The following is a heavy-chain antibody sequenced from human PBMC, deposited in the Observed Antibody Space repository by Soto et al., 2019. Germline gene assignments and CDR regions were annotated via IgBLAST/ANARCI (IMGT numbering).Heavy chain of an antibody. D-gene: IGHD1-26*01. CDR1: GFTFSNAW. J-gene: IGHJ6*02. CDR2: IKSKTDGGTT. Sequence: EVQLVESGGGLVKPGGSLRLSCAASGFTFSNAWMSWVRQAPGKGLEWVGRIKSKTDGGTTDYAAPVKGRFTISRDDSKNTLYLQMNSLKTEDTAVYYCTTGVLAKRYYYGMDVWGQGTTVTISS. CDR3: TTGVLAKRYYYGMDV. V-gene: IGHV3-15*01.